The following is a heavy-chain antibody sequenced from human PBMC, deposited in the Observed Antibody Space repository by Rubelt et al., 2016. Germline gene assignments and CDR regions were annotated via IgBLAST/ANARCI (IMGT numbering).Heavy chain of an antibody. CDR1: GYTFTTYS. CDR2: ITADTGDA. D-gene: IGHD3-10*01. Sequence: QVHLLQSGAEMKKPGASVKVSCKASGYTFTTYSISWVRQAPGEGLEWVGGITADTGDAHYGQKFQGRVSMTTDTSTTTAYMELRSLRSDDTAVYYCAHGSGSYYYVDYWGQGTLVTVSS. CDR3: AHGSGSYYYVDY. J-gene: IGHJ4*02. V-gene: IGHV1-18*01.